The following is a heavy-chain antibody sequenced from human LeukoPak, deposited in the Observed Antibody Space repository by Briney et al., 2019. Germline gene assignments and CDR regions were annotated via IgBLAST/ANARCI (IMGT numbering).Heavy chain of an antibody. J-gene: IGHJ4*02. Sequence: GGSLRLSCAASGFTFSSYAMHWVRQAPGKGLEWVAVISYDGSNRYYADSVKGRFTISRDNSKNTLYLQMNSLRAEDTAVYYCARDGPLESGYYYLAFDYWGQGTLVTVSS. CDR2: ISYDGSNR. D-gene: IGHD3-22*01. CDR1: GFTFSSYA. CDR3: ARDGPLESGYYYLAFDY. V-gene: IGHV3-30*04.